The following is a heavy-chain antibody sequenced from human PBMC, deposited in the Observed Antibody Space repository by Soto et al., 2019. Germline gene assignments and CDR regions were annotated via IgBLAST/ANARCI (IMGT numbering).Heavy chain of an antibody. CDR3: ANGEGGFYDYSLDY. V-gene: IGHV3-30*18. J-gene: IGHJ4*02. CDR1: GFSFRSYG. Sequence: GGSLRLSCAVSGFSFRSYGMHWVRQAPGKGLEWVAVISNDGGLKHYTDSVKGRFTISRDNSQNTLYLEINSLRPEDTAVYFCANGEGGFYDYSLDYWGQGTQVTVSS. CDR2: ISNDGGLK. D-gene: IGHD3-3*01.